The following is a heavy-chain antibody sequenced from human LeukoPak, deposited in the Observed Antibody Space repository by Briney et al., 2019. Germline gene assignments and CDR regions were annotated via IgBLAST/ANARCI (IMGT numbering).Heavy chain of an antibody. V-gene: IGHV6-1*01. CDR3: ARDAGLRSHSSGWYVYYYMDV. CDR2: TYYRSKWYN. Sequence: PSKTLSLTCAISGDSVSSNSAAWNWIRQSPSRGHEWLGRTYYRSKWYNDYAVSVKSRITINPDTSKNQFSLQLNSVTPEDTAVYYCARDAGLRSHSSGWYVYYYMDVWGKGNTVTVSS. CDR1: GDSVSSNSAA. D-gene: IGHD6-19*01. J-gene: IGHJ6*03.